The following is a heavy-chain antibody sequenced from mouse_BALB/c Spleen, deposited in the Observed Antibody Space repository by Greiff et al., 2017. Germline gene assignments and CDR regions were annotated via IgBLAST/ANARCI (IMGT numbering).Heavy chain of an antibody. CDR3: ARANWDYFDD. Sequence: VHLVESGPGLVAPSQSLSITCTVSGFSLTSYGVHWVRQPPGKGLEWLGVIWAGGSTNYNSALMSRLSISKDNSKSQVFLKMNSLQTDDTAMYYCARANWDYFDDWGQGTTLTVSS. D-gene: IGHD4-1*01. J-gene: IGHJ2*01. CDR2: IWAGGST. CDR1: GFSLTSYG. V-gene: IGHV2-9*02.